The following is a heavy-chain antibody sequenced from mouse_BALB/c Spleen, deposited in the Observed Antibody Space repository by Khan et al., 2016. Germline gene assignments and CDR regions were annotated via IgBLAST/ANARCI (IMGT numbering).Heavy chain of an antibody. J-gene: IGHJ3*01. CDR1: GYTFKDYS. CDR2: INTDTGEP. V-gene: IGHV9-2-1*01. Sequence: QIQLVQSGPELKKPGETVKISCKASGYTFKDYSMHWVNQAPGKGLKWMGWINTDTGEPTYADDFKGRFAFSLETSASTAYLQINNLKNEDTATYFCALYGSSYGFAYWGQGTLVTVSA. CDR3: ALYGSSYGFAY. D-gene: IGHD1-1*01.